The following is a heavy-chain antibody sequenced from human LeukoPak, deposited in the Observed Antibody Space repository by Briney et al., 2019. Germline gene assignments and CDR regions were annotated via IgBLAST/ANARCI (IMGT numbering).Heavy chain of an antibody. D-gene: IGHD1-26*01. V-gene: IGHV3-9*01. J-gene: IGHJ4*02. CDR2: ISWNSGSI. CDR3: AKDVRGGISGTDY. Sequence: GRSLRLSCAASGFTFDDYAMHWVRQAPGKGLEWVSGISWNSGSIGYADSVKGRFTISRDNAKNSLYLQMNSLRADDTALYYCAKDVRGGISGTDYWGQGTLVTVSS. CDR1: GFTFDDYA.